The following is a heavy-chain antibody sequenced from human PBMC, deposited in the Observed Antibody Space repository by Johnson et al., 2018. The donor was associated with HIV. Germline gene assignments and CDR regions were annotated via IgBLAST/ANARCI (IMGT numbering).Heavy chain of an antibody. CDR2: STGSGGKP. J-gene: IGHJ3*02. CDR1: GFTVSSHF. Sequence: VQRVESGGGLIQPGGSLRLSCAASGFTVSSHFMPWVRQAPGNGLEWVSASTGSGGKPYYADPVKGWFTISRDNSKNTLYPQMNRLRAEDTAVYYCARADSGYSNYEAFDIWGQGTMVTVSS. V-gene: IGHV3-23*04. CDR3: ARADSGYSNYEAFDI. D-gene: IGHD4-11*01.